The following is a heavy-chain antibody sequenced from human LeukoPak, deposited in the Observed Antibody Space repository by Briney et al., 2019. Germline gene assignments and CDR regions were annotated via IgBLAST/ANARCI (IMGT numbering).Heavy chain of an antibody. D-gene: IGHD3-22*01. CDR2: ISYDGSNK. CDR1: GFTFSSYA. J-gene: IGHJ4*02. V-gene: IGHV3-30*04. Sequence: GGSLRLSCAASGFTFSSYAMHWVRQAPGKGLEWVAVISYDGSNKYYADSVKGRFTISKDNSKNTLYLEMSSLSAEDTAVYYCAKKASSGYYYAFDYWGQGTLVTVSS. CDR3: AKKASSGYYYAFDY.